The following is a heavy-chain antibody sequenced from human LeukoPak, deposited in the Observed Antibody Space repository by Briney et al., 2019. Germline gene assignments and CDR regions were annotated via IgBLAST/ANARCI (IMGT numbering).Heavy chain of an antibody. J-gene: IGHJ5*02. CDR2: INPNSGGT. CDR3: ARASGSSNWFDP. V-gene: IGHV1-2*02. CDR1: GYTFTGYY. D-gene: IGHD3-10*01. Sequence: GASVKVSCRASGYTFTGYYMHWVRQAPGQGLEWMGWINPNSGGTNYAQKFQGRVTMTRDTSISTAYMELSRLRSDDTAVYYCARASGSSNWFDPWGQGTLVTVSS.